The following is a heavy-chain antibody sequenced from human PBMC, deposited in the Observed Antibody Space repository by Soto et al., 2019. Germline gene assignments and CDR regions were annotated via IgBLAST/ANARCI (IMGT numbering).Heavy chain of an antibody. V-gene: IGHV4-34*01. CDR1: GGSFSGYY. D-gene: IGHD2-8*01. J-gene: IGHJ6*03. CDR3: ARGREMDIVLMVHARPHYYYYMDV. CDR2: INHSGST. Sequence: SETLSLTCAVYGGSFSGYYWSWIRQPPGKGLEWIGEINHSGSTNYNPSLKSRVTISVDTSKNQFSLKLSSVTAADTAVYYCARGREMDIVLMVHARPHYYYYMDVWGKGTTVTVSS.